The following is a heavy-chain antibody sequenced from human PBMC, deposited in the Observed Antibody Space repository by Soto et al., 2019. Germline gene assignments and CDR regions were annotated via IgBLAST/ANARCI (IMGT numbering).Heavy chain of an antibody. V-gene: IGHV3-30-3*01. D-gene: IGHD6-13*01. CDR2: ISYDGSNK. J-gene: IGHJ6*02. Sequence: QVQLVESGGGVVQPGRSLRLSCAASGFTFSSYAMHWVRQAPGKGLEWVAVISYDGSNKYYADSVKGRFTISRDNSKNTLYLQMNSLRAEDTAVYYCARGIAAAGTWYYYYGMDVWGQGTTVTVSS. CDR3: ARGIAAAGTWYYYYGMDV. CDR1: GFTFSSYA.